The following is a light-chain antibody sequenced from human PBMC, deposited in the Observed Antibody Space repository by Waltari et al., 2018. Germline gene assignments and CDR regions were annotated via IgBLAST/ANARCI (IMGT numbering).Light chain of an antibody. V-gene: IGLV10-54*04. Sequence: QAGLTQPPSVSKALKQTATLTCIGNKTNVSNPARDWLQQRQGHPPKPLPSRTNNRPSGISERFSTSRSGNTASLTISGLQAEDEGDYYCAAWDNNLNAYVFGPGTKVTVL. CDR3: AAWDNNLNAYV. CDR1: KTNVSNPA. CDR2: RTN. J-gene: IGLJ1*01.